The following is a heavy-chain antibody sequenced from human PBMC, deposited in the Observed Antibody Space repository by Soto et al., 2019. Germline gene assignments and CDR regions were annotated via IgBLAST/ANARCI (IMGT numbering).Heavy chain of an antibody. D-gene: IGHD6-13*01. V-gene: IGHV1-18*01. CDR2: ISVDRGNT. J-gene: IGHJ6*02. CDR1: GYTFITYG. CDR3: ARVPSYSISWSWGYYGMDV. Sequence: QVQLVQSGAEVKKPGASVKVSCKASGYTFITYGVSWVRQAPGQGLEWMGWISVDRGNTNYAQKFQGRVTVTTDTATNTAYMELRSLRPDDTAVYYCARVPSYSISWSWGYYGMDVWGQGTTVTVSS.